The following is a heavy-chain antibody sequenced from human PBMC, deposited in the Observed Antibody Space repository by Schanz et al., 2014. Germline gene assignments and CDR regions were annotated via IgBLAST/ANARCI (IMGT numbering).Heavy chain of an antibody. CDR1: GDTLSSYG. J-gene: IGHJ4*02. D-gene: IGHD2-2*01. CDR3: ARDPLQNIVVPPHRFDY. CDR2: INPNSGDT. Sequence: QVQLVQSGAEVKKPGSSVTVSCKASGDTLSSYGISWVRLAPGLGLEWMGWINPNSGDTNFAQKFQGRVTMTRVTSISTSYLEMNRLTSDDTAVYYCARDPLQNIVVPPHRFDYWGQGTLVTVSS. V-gene: IGHV1-2*02.